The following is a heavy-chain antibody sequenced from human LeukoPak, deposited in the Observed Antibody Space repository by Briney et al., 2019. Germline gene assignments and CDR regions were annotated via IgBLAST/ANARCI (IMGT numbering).Heavy chain of an antibody. CDR1: GFTFSSYA. V-gene: IGHV3-23*01. J-gene: IGHJ4*02. D-gene: IGHD3-10*01. Sequence: TGGSLRLSCAASGFTFSSYAMSWVRQAPGKGLEWVSAISGSGGSTYYADSVKGRFTISRDNSKNTLYLQMNSLRAEDTAVYYCARSARLLWSGELPDYWGQGTLVTVSS. CDR2: ISGSGGST. CDR3: ARSARLLWSGELPDY.